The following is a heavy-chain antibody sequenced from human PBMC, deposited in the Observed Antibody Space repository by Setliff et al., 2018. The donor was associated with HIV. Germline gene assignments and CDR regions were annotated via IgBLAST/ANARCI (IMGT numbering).Heavy chain of an antibody. CDR2: TVPLLNTT. D-gene: IGHD3-22*01. Sequence: SVKVSCKASGGTFSNYAINWVRQAPGQGLEWVGATVPLLNTTNYAQEFQGRVTITADKSTNIAYMELRSLRSEDTAVYYCVDSSGYYQRGATYEPGTTYSYYMDVWGKGTTVTVSS. J-gene: IGHJ6*03. CDR1: GGTFSNYA. V-gene: IGHV1-69*10. CDR3: VDSSGYYQRGATYEPGTTYSYYMDV.